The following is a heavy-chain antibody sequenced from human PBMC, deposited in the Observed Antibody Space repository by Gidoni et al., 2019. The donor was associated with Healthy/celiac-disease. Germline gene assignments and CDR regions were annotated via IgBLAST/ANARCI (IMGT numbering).Heavy chain of an antibody. CDR2: IYYSGST. CDR3: ARASIFGVVNPYYYYGMDV. V-gene: IGHV4-59*01. D-gene: IGHD3-3*01. CDR1: GGSISSYH. J-gene: IGHJ6*02. Sequence: QVQLQESGPGLVKPSETLSLTCTVSGGSISSYHWSWIRQPPGKGLEWIGYIYYSGSTNYNPSLKSRVTISVDTSKNQFSLKLSSVTAADTAVYYCARASIFGVVNPYYYYGMDVWGQGTTVTVSS.